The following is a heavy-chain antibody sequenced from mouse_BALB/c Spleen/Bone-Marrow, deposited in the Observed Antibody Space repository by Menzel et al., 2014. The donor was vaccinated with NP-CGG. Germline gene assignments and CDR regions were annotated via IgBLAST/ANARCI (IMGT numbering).Heavy chain of an antibody. J-gene: IGHJ3*01. Sequence: EVHLVESGGGLVQPGGSLKLSCAASGFDFSRYWMSWVRQAPGKGLQWIGEINPESNTINYTPSLKDKFIISRDNAKNTLYLQMSEVRSEDTALYCCARLGYYGWFAYWGQGTLVTVSA. D-gene: IGHD2-3*01. CDR2: INPESNTI. V-gene: IGHV4-1*02. CDR1: GFDFSRYW. CDR3: ARLGYYGWFAY.